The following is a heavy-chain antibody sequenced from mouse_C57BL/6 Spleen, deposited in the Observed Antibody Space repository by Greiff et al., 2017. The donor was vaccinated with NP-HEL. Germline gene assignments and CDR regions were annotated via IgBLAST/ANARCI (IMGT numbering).Heavy chain of an antibody. CDR3: TRDGDDGYPYYAMDY. CDR2: ISSGGDYI. CDR1: GFTFSSYA. D-gene: IGHD2-3*01. V-gene: IGHV5-9-1*02. Sequence: EVQRVESGEGLVKPGGSLKLSCAASGFTFSSYAMSWVRQTPEKRLEWVAYISSGGDYIYYADTVKGRFTISRDNARNTLYLQMSSLKSEDTAMYYCTRDGDDGYPYYAMDYWGQGTSVTVSS. J-gene: IGHJ4*01.